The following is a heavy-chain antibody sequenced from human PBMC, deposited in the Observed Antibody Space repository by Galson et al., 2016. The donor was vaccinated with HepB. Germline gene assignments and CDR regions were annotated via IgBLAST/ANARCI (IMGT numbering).Heavy chain of an antibody. V-gene: IGHV3-48*04. D-gene: IGHD5-24*01. CDR3: ARDGPNYNYDF. J-gene: IGHJ4*02. CDR1: GFTFKKYG. Sequence: SLRLSCAASGFTFKKYGFNWVRLTPGKGLEWLSYMESCSKIIRYTESVRGRFTVSRDNAKNSVYLQLSGLRVEDTAIYYCARDGPNYNYDFWGQGTLVTVSS. CDR2: MESCSKII.